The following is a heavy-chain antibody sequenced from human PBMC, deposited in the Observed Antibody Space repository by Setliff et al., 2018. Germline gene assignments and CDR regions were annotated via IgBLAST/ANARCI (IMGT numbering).Heavy chain of an antibody. CDR3: ARATSGWYSAYYYYMDV. D-gene: IGHD6-19*01. CDR1: GASISSGTYY. V-gene: IGHV4-39*01. J-gene: IGHJ6*03. CDR2: IHYRGTT. Sequence: SETLSLTCTVSGASISSGTYYWAWIRQPPGKGLEWIGRIHYRGTTYSNASLKSRVTISVDTSKNQFSLTLSSVTAADTAVYYCARATSGWYSAYYYYMDVWGKGTTVTVSS.